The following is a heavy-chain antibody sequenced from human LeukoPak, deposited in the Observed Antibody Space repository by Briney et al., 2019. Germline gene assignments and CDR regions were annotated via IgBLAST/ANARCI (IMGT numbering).Heavy chain of an antibody. CDR1: GYTFTGYY. J-gene: IGHJ4*02. Sequence: ASVTVSCKASGYTFTGYYMHWVRQAPGQGLEWMGWINPNSGGTNYAQKFQGRVTMTRDTSISTAYMELSRLRSDDTAVYYCARGSSYDILTGYPNPLVYWGQGTLVTVSS. V-gene: IGHV1-2*02. CDR3: ARGSSYDILTGYPNPLVY. CDR2: INPNSGGT. D-gene: IGHD3-9*01.